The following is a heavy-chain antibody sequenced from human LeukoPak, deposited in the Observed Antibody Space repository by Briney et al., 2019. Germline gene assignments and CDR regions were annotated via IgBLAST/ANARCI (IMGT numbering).Heavy chain of an antibody. D-gene: IGHD2-2*01. CDR3: ARRLTQYVCFDP. CDR1: GDSVSSNSVT. Sequence: SQTLSLTCAISGDSVSSNSVTWNWIRQSPSRDLEWLGRTYYRSTWYNDYAVSVRGRITVNPDTSKNQFSLHLNSVTPEDTAVYYCARRLTQYVCFDPWGQGILVTVSS. V-gene: IGHV6-1*01. CDR2: TYYRSTWYN. J-gene: IGHJ5*02.